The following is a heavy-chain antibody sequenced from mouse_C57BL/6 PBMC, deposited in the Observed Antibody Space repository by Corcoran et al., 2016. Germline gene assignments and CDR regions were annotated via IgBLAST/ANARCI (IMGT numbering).Heavy chain of an antibody. J-gene: IGHJ4*01. CDR3: ARIYKGYAMDY. CDR2: INPNNGGT. Sequence: EVQLQQSGPELVKPGASVKISCKASGYTFTEYYMNWVKQSHGKSLEWIGDINPNNGGTSYNQKFKGKATLTVDKSSSTAYMELRSLTSEDSAVYYCARIYKGYAMDYWGQGTSVTVSS. V-gene: IGHV1-26*01. CDR1: GYTFTEYY. D-gene: IGHD1-3*01.